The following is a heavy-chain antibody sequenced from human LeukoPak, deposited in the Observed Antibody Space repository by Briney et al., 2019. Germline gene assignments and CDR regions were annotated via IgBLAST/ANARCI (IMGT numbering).Heavy chain of an antibody. CDR2: MNPNSGNT. V-gene: IGHV1-8*01. Sequence: GASVKVSCKASGYTFTSYDINWVRQATGQGLEWMGWMNPNSGNTGYEQKFQGRVTMTRNTSISTAYMELSSLRSEDTAVYYCATPGYIVATDLTDWFDPWGQGTLVTVSS. J-gene: IGHJ5*02. CDR1: GYTFTSYD. CDR3: ATPGYIVATDLTDWFDP. D-gene: IGHD5-12*01.